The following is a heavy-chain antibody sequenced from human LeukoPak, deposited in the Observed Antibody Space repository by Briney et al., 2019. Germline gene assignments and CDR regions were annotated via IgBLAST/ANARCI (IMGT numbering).Heavy chain of an antibody. D-gene: IGHD3-3*01. CDR3: ARTYYDFGSGYRKEYDWFDP. J-gene: IGHJ5*02. V-gene: IGHV3-74*01. CDR1: GFTFSSYW. Sequence: GGSLRLSCAASGFTFSSYWMHWVRQAPGKGLVWVSRISTDGSSTNYADSVQGRFTISRDNAKNMLYLQMNSLRAEDTAVYYCARTYYDFGSGYRKEYDWFDPWGQGTLVTVSS. CDR2: ISTDGSST.